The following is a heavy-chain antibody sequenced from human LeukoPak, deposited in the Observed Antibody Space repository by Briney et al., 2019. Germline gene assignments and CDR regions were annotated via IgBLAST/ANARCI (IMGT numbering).Heavy chain of an antibody. J-gene: IGHJ4*02. CDR3: AKGAVGKTESSGYPPHFDY. CDR1: GGSISSSSYY. D-gene: IGHD3-22*01. Sequence: PSETLSLTCTVSGGSISSSSYYWGWIRQPPGKGLEWIGSIYYSGSTYYNPSLKSRVTISVDTSKNQFSLKLSSVTAADTAVYYCAKGAVGKTESSGYPPHFDYWGQGTLVTVSS. V-gene: IGHV4-39*07. CDR2: IYYSGST.